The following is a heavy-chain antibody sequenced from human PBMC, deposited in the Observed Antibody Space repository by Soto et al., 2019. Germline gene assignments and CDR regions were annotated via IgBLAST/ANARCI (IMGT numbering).Heavy chain of an antibody. Sequence: ASVKVSCKASGYTFTSYGISWVRQAPGQGVEWMGWISAYNGNTHSNPSLQSRVTISVDTSKNQFSLKLSSVAAADTGIYYCARARITMVREVIKYNMDVWGQGTTVTVSS. J-gene: IGHJ6*02. CDR3: ARARITMVREVIKYNMDV. D-gene: IGHD3-10*01. CDR1: GYTFTSYG. V-gene: IGHV1-18*04. CDR2: ISAYNGNT.